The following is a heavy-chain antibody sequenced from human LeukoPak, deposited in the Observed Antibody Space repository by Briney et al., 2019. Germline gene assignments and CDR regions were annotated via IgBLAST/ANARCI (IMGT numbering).Heavy chain of an antibody. Sequence: SETLSLTRTVSGGSISSSTYYWGWIRQPPGKGLEWIGSIYYSGSTYYNPSLKSRVTISVDTSKNQFSLKLSSVTAADTAVYYCARATKRQLLGAFDIWGQGTMVTVSS. V-gene: IGHV4-39*07. CDR2: IYYSGST. CDR1: GGSISSSTYY. J-gene: IGHJ3*02. D-gene: IGHD1-1*01. CDR3: ARATKRQLLGAFDI.